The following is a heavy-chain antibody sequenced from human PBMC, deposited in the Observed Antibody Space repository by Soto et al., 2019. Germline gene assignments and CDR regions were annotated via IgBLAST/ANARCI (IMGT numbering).Heavy chain of an antibody. V-gene: IGHV4-59*08. J-gene: IGHJ5*02. CDR1: GGSISSYY. Sequence: QVQLQESGPGLVKPSETLSLTCTVSGGSISSYYWSWIRQPPGKGLEWIGYIYYSGSTNYNPSLKSRVTISVDTFKNQFSLKLTSVTAADTAVYYCARHFSVIVDPWGQGTLVTVSS. D-gene: IGHD2-21*01. CDR2: IYYSGST. CDR3: ARHFSVIVDP.